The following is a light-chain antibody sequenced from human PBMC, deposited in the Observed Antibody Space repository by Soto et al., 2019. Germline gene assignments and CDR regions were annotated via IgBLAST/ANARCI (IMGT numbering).Light chain of an antibody. CDR3: SSYAGSSALEV. CDR1: SSDVGAYNF. Sequence: QSALTHPASVSASPGQSITISCTGTSSDVGAYNFVSWYQQHSGKAPRLLIYDVTNRPSGVSNRFSGSKSGNTASLTISGLQAEDEADYYCSSYAGSSALEVFGTGTKVTVL. J-gene: IGLJ1*01. V-gene: IGLV2-14*01. CDR2: DVT.